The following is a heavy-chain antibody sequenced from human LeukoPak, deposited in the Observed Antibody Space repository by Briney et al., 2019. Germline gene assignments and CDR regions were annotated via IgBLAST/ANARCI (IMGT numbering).Heavy chain of an antibody. D-gene: IGHD3-10*01. V-gene: IGHV1-2*02. CDR2: INPNSGGT. CDR3: ARGTFPITIYYMDV. J-gene: IGHJ6*03. Sequence: ASVKVSCKASGYTFTGYYMRWVRQAPGQGLEWMGWINPNSGGTNYAQKFQGRVTMTRDTSISTAYMELSRLRSDDTAVYYCARGTFPITIYYMDVWGKGTTVTISS. CDR1: GYTFTGYY.